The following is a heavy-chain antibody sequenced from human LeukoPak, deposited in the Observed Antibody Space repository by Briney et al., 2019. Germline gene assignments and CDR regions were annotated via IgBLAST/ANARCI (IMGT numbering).Heavy chain of an antibody. J-gene: IGHJ4*02. Sequence: GGSLRLSCAASGFTFSSYAMHWVRQAPGKGLEWVAVISYDGSNKYYADSVKGRFTIPRDNSKNTLYLQMNSLRAEDTAVYYCASLPRDYGDYSFDYWGQGTLVTVSS. CDR1: GFTFSSYA. V-gene: IGHV3-30-3*01. CDR2: ISYDGSNK. CDR3: ASLPRDYGDYSFDY. D-gene: IGHD4-17*01.